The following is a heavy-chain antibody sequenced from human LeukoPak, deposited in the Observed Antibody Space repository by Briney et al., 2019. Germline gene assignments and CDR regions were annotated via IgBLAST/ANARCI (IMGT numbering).Heavy chain of an antibody. Sequence: PGGSLILSCAASGFTFSSYSMNWVRQAPGKGLEWVSYISSSSSTIYYADSVKGRFTISRDNAKNSLYLQMNSLRAEDTAVYYCARDLAVAGPDYGGQGTLVTVSS. J-gene: IGHJ4*02. D-gene: IGHD6-19*01. CDR2: ISSSSSTI. V-gene: IGHV3-48*01. CDR1: GFTFSSYS. CDR3: ARDLAVAGPDY.